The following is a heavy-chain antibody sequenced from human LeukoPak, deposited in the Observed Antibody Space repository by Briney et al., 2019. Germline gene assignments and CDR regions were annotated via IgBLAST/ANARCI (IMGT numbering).Heavy chain of an antibody. CDR2: IYYSGST. J-gene: IGHJ4*02. Sequence: PSETLSLTCTVSGGSISSYYWSWIRQPPGKGLEWIGYIYYSGSTNYNPSLKSRVTISVDTSKNQFSLKLSSVTAADTAVYYCARAGYYDSPWGARGTFDYWGQGTLVTVSS. V-gene: IGHV4-59*01. CDR3: ARAGYYDSPWGARGTFDY. CDR1: GGSISSYY. D-gene: IGHD3-22*01.